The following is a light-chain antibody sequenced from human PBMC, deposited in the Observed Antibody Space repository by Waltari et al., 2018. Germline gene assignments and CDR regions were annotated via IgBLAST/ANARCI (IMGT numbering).Light chain of an antibody. CDR1: GGYLHYK. V-gene: IGLV9-49*03. Sequence: QPVLSQPSSAPTSLGASVTLTRTLSGGYLHYKVQWYQQRPGRGPRFLMRVGTRGIVGSKGDGIPDRFSVLGSGLNRYLTIKNIQEEDEGDYHCGTDHGSGSNFVVFGGGTKLTVV. CDR3: GTDHGSGSNFVV. J-gene: IGLJ2*01. CDR2: VGTRGIVG.